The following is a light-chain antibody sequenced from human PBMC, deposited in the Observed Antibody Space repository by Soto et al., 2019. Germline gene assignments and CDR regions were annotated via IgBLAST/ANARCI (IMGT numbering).Light chain of an antibody. CDR2: EVS. CDR3: SSYRSSPPSDV. J-gene: IGLJ1*01. Sequence: QSVLTQPASVSGSPGQSITISCTGTSSDVGGYNHVSWYQQHPGKAPKLMIYEVSNRPSGVSNRFSGSKSGNTASLTISGLQAEDEADYYCSSYRSSPPSDVFGTGTKLTVL. V-gene: IGLV2-14*01. CDR1: SSDVGGYNH.